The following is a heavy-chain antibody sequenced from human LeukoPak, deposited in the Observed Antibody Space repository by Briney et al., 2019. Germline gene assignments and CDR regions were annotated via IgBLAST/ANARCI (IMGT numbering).Heavy chain of an antibody. CDR3: ARIFSGYDYYYYYYYYMDV. D-gene: IGHD5-12*01. CDR1: GGSISSYY. V-gene: IGHV4-4*09. CDR2: IYTSGST. J-gene: IGHJ6*03. Sequence: SETLSLTCTVSGGSISSYYWSWIRQPPGKGLEWIGYIYTSGSTNYNPSLKSRVTISVDTSKNQFSLKLSSVSAADTAVYYCARIFSGYDYYYYYYYYMDVWGKGTTVTVSS.